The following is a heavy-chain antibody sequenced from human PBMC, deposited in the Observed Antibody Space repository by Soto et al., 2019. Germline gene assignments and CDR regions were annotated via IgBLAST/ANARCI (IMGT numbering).Heavy chain of an antibody. D-gene: IGHD2-2*01. CDR1: GYTFTSYA. CDR3: ARGADCSSTSCYDGGYYYYYGMDV. V-gene: IGHV1-3*01. CDR2: INAGNGNT. Sequence: QVQLVQSGAEVKKPGASVKVSCKASGYTFTSYAMHWVRQAPGQRLEWMGWINAGNGNTKYSQKFQGRVTITRDTSASTAYMEVSSMRSEDTAVYYCARGADCSSTSCYDGGYYYYYGMDVWGQGTTVTVSS. J-gene: IGHJ6*02.